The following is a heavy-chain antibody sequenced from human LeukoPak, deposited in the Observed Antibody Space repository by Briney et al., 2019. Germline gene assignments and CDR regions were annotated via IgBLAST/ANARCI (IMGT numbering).Heavy chain of an antibody. Sequence: ASVEVSCKTSDYPFRIYGINWMRQAPGQGLEWMGWMSPNSGDTGYAQKFQDRVTMTRNTSISTAYMELSSLRSDDTAVYYCARGPPNWGYDYWGPGTLVTVSS. D-gene: IGHD7-27*01. V-gene: IGHV1-8*02. CDR2: MSPNSGDT. CDR1: DYPFRIYG. CDR3: ARGPPNWGYDY. J-gene: IGHJ4*02.